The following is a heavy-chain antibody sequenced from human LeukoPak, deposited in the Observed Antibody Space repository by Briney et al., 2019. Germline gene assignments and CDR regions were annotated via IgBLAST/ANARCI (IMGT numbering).Heavy chain of an antibody. CDR1: GFTFSSYG. D-gene: IGHD2-8*01. J-gene: IGHJ4*02. V-gene: IGHV3-30*03. CDR3: ARDDLRYMPVY. CDR2: ISYDGSNK. Sequence: GRSLRLSCAASGFTFSSYGMHWVRQAPGKGLEWVAVISYDGSNKYYADSVKGRFTISRDNSKNTLYLQMNSLRSDDTAVYYCARDDLRYMPVYWGQGTLVTVSS.